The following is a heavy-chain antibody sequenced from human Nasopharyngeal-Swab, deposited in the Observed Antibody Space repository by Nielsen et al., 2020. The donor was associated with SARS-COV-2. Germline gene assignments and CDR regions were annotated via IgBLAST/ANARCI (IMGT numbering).Heavy chain of an antibody. V-gene: IGHV3-64D*06. CDR2: ISSNGGST. D-gene: IGHD2-15*01. Sequence: GGSLRLSCSASGFTFSSYTMHWVRQAPGKGLEHVSAISSNGGSTYYADSVKGRFTISRDNSKNTLNLQMSSLRAEDTAVYYCVKDRGAHSVVVVAASWSQGTLVTVSS. CDR3: VKDRGAHSVVVVAAS. CDR1: GFTFSSYT. J-gene: IGHJ4*02.